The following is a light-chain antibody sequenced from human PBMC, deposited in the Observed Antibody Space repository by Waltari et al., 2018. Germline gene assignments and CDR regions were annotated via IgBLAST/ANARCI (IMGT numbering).Light chain of an antibody. V-gene: IGLV2-14*03. Sequence: HSALAQPASVSGSPGQSITISCTGTSRDVGGDNYVSWYQQHPGKAPRLMIYDVNNRPSGVSNRFSGSKSGNTASLTISGLQAEDEADYYCSSFTRTNSWVFGGGTKLTVL. CDR3: SSFTRTNSWV. CDR1: SRDVGGDNY. J-gene: IGLJ3*02. CDR2: DVN.